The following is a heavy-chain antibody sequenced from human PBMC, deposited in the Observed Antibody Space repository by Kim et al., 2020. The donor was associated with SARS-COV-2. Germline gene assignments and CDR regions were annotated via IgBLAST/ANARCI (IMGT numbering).Heavy chain of an antibody. CDR1: GFTFSSYS. Sequence: GGSLRLSCAASGFTFSSYSMNWVRQAPGKGLEWVSSISSSSSYIYYADSVKGRFTISRDNAKNSLYLQMNSLRAEDTAVYYCARGTSSQLRFLEWLTNWFDPWGQGTLVTVSS. CDR2: ISSSSSYI. CDR3: ARGTSSQLRFLEWLTNWFDP. J-gene: IGHJ5*02. D-gene: IGHD3-3*01. V-gene: IGHV3-21*01.